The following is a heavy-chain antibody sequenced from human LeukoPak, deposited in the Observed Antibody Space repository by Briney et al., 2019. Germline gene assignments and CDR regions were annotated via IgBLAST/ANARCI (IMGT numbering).Heavy chain of an antibody. V-gene: IGHV3-23*01. Sequence: GGSLRLSCAASGFTFSSYTMSWVRQAPGKGLEWVSTITTSDGNTYYAVSVKGRFAVSRDNSKNTLFLQMNSLRAEDTAVYYCAKDGGLWVSAHWGDSWGRGTLVTVSS. D-gene: IGHD7-27*01. CDR1: GFTFSSYT. CDR2: ITTSDGNT. J-gene: IGHJ4*02. CDR3: AKDGGLWVSAHWGDS.